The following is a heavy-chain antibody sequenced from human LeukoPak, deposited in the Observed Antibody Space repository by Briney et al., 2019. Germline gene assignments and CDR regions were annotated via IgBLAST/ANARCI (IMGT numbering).Heavy chain of an antibody. V-gene: IGHV1-18*01. J-gene: IGHJ6*02. CDR2: ISAYNDNT. CDR1: GYTITSYG. CDR3: ARVLRYFDPRPLLDYYGMDV. Sequence: GASVKVSCKASGYTITSYGISWVRQAPGQGLEWMGWISAYNDNTNYAQKLQGRVTMTTDTSTSTAYMELRSLRSDDTAVYYCARVLRYFDPRPLLDYYGMDVWGQGTTVTVSS. D-gene: IGHD3-9*01.